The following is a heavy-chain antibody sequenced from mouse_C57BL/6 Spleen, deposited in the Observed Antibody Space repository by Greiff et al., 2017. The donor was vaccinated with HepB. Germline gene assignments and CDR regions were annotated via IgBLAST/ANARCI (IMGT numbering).Heavy chain of an antibody. CDR1: GFTFSSYT. J-gene: IGHJ2*01. D-gene: IGHD1-1*01. CDR3: ARGYYGSSYDYFDY. CDR2: ISGGGGNT. Sequence: EVMLVESGGGLVKPGGSLKLSCSASGFTFSSYTMSWVRQTPEKRLEWVATISGGGGNTYYPDSVKGRFTISRDNAKNTLYLQMSSLRSEDTALYYCARGYYGSSYDYFDYWGQGTTLTVSS. V-gene: IGHV5-9*01.